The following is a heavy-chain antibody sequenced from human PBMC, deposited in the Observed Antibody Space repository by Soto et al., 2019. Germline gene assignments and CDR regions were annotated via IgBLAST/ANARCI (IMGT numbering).Heavy chain of an antibody. CDR3: AKDGQWLVHIDY. V-gene: IGHV3-30*18. CDR2: ISYDGSNK. CDR1: GFTFSSYG. D-gene: IGHD6-19*01. Sequence: GGSLRLSCAASGFTFSSYGMHWVRQAPGKGLEWVAVISYDGSNKYYADSVKGRFTISRDNSKNTLYLQMNSLRAEDTAVYYCAKDGQWLVHIDYWGQGTLVTVSS. J-gene: IGHJ4*02.